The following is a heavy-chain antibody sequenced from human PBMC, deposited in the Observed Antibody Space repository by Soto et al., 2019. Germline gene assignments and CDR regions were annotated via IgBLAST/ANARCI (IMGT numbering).Heavy chain of an antibody. J-gene: IGHJ6*02. D-gene: IGHD2-15*01. CDR3: ARDMRVGAPNYYYYGMDV. V-gene: IGHV1-2*04. Sequence: ASVKVSCKASGYTFTGYYMHWVRQAPGQGLEWMGWINPNSGGTNYAQKFQGWVTMTRDTSISTAYMELSRLRADDTAVYYCARDMRVGAPNYYYYGMDVWGQGTTVTVSS. CDR2: INPNSGGT. CDR1: GYTFTGYY.